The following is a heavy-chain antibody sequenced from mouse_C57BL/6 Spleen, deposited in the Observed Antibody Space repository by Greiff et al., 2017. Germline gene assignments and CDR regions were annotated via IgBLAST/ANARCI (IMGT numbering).Heavy chain of an antibody. CDR3: ARSRRLGYYYAMDY. D-gene: IGHD3-2*02. CDR2: IYPGDGDT. Sequence: QVQLQQSGPELVKPGASVKISCKASGYAFSSSWMNWVKQRPGKGLEWIGRIYPGDGDTNYNGKFKGKATLTADTSSSTAYLQLSSLTSEDSAVYFCARSRRLGYYYAMDYGGQGTSVTVSS. V-gene: IGHV1-82*01. J-gene: IGHJ4*01. CDR1: GYAFSSSW.